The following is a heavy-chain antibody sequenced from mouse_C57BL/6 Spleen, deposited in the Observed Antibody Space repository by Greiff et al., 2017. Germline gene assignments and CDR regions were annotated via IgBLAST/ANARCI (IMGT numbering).Heavy chain of an antibody. CDR2: FYPGSGSI. Sequence: VQLQESGAELVKPGASVKLSCKASGYTFTEYTIHWVKQRSGQGLEWIGRFYPGSGSIKYNEKFKDKATLTADKSSSTVYMELSRLTSEVSAVYYCARRLMSTGVAAGDMDDWGKGTSVTVSS. J-gene: IGHJ4*01. D-gene: IGHD1-1*01. CDR3: ARRLMSTGVAAGDMDD. V-gene: IGHV1-62-2*01. CDR1: GYTFTEYT.